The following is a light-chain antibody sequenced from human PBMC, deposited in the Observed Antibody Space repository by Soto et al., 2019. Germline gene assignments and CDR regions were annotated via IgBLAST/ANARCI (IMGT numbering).Light chain of an antibody. CDR2: AAS. CDR3: QQYGYSPIT. CDR1: QSVSSSY. J-gene: IGKJ5*01. V-gene: IGKV3-20*01. Sequence: EIVLTQSPGTLSLSPGERATLSCRASQSVSSSYLVWHQQKPGQAPRLLIYAASRRATGIPDRFSGSGSGTDFTLTISRLEPEDFALYYCQQYGYSPITFGQGTRLEIK.